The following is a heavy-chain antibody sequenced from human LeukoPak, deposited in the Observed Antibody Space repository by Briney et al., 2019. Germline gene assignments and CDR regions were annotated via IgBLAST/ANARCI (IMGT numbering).Heavy chain of an antibody. CDR3: ARVPILRYSGSYYFDY. V-gene: IGHV1-46*01. CDR1: GYTFTSYY. CDR2: INPSGGST. J-gene: IGHJ4*02. D-gene: IGHD1-26*01. Sequence: ASVKVSCKASGYTFTSYYMHWVRQAPGQGLKWMGIINPSGGSTSYAQKFQGRVTMTRDTSTSTVYMELSSLRSDDTAVYYCARVPILRYSGSYYFDYWGQGTLVTVSS.